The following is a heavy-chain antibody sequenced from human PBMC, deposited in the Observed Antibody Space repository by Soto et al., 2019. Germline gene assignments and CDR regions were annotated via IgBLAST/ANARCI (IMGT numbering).Heavy chain of an antibody. D-gene: IGHD3-10*01. CDR3: ASRPFYFYGLDV. V-gene: IGHV4-30-2*01. Sequence: TLSLTCTASSGSITTAGYSWSWIRQPPGKALGWIGYVYHTGNAYPKPSLKSRVTITLDRSKNQFSLKMTSVTAADTALYYCASRPFYFYGLDVWGQGTTVPVSS. CDR1: SGSITTAGYS. J-gene: IGHJ6*02. CDR2: VYHTGNA.